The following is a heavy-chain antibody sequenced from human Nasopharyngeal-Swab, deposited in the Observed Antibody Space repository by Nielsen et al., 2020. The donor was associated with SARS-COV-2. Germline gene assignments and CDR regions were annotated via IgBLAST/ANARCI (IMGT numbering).Heavy chain of an antibody. D-gene: IGHD2-2*01. Sequence: ASVKVSCKASGYTFNIYYIHWVRHAPGQGLAWMGMLNPCRGGTTSAQKFQGRVTMTRDTSTSTAFMYLSSLRSEDTAVYYCARRGRCSGSSCDMDVWGQGTTVTVSS. J-gene: IGHJ6*02. CDR1: GYTFNIYY. CDR3: ARRGRCSGSSCDMDV. V-gene: IGHV1-46*02. CDR2: LNPCRGGT.